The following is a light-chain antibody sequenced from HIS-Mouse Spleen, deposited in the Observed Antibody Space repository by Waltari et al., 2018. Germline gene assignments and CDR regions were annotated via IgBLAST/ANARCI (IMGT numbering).Light chain of an antibody. CDR1: SSDVGGYNY. CDR3: CSYAGSYTGV. Sequence: QSALTQPRSVSGSPGQSVTISCTGTSSDVGGYNYVSWYQQHPGKAPKLMIYDVSTRPSGVPDRFSGSKSGNTASLTISGLQAEDEADYSCCSYAGSYTGVFGTGAKVTVL. V-gene: IGLV2-11*01. CDR2: DVS. J-gene: IGLJ1*01.